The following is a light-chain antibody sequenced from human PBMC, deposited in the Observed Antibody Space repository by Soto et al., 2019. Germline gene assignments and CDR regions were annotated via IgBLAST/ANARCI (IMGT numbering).Light chain of an antibody. Sequence: QSVLTQPASVSGSPGQSIIISCTGTSSDVGSYDYVSWYQQHPGKVPKLLIHEVSYRPSGVSNRFSGSKSGNTASLTIPGLQAEDEAEYYCSSYTSSSSFVFGTGTKVTV. CDR1: SSDVGSYDY. CDR2: EVS. CDR3: SSYTSSSSFV. J-gene: IGLJ1*01. V-gene: IGLV2-14*01.